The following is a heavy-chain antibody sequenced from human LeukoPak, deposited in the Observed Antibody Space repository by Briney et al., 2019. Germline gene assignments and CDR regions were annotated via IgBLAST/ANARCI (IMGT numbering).Heavy chain of an antibody. Sequence: GGSLRPSCAVSGFTFSRYWLGWVRQAPGKGLEWVANMNQDGSEKYYVESVKGRFIISRDNAKNSLYLQMNSLRVDDTAVYYCARDRGPNTYDHWGQGTLVTVSS. J-gene: IGHJ4*02. V-gene: IGHV3-7*01. CDR1: GFTFSRYW. D-gene: IGHD3-10*01. CDR3: ARDRGPNTYDH. CDR2: MNQDGSEK.